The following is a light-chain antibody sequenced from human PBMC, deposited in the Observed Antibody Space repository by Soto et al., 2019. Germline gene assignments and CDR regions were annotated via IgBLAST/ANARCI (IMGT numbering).Light chain of an antibody. Sequence: QSALTQPASVSGSPGQSITISCTGTSSEVGGYNYVSWYQQHPGKAPKLMIYDVSNRPSGVSNRFSGSKSGNTACLTIAGLQAEDEADYYCSSYTSSSTLYVFGTGTKVTVL. V-gene: IGLV2-14*01. CDR3: SSYTSSSTLYV. J-gene: IGLJ1*01. CDR1: SSEVGGYNY. CDR2: DVS.